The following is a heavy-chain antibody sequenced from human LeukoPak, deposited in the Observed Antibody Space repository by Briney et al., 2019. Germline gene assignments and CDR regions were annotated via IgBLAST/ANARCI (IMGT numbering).Heavy chain of an antibody. CDR1: GFTFSSYS. Sequence: GGSLRLSCAASGFTFSSYSMNWVRQAPGKGLEWVSSISSSSSYIYYADSVKGRFTISRDNSKNTLFLQVNSLRPEDTAVYYCAKNIGDFNSHYFDYWGQGTLVTVSS. J-gene: IGHJ4*02. CDR3: AKNIGDFNSHYFDY. CDR2: ISSSSSYI. V-gene: IGHV3-21*01. D-gene: IGHD2-21*02.